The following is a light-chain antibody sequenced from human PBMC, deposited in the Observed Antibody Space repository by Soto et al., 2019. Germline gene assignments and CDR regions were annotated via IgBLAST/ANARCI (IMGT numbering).Light chain of an antibody. CDR2: GAS. V-gene: IGKV1-6*01. Sequence: AIEMTQSASSLSASVGDTVTITCRASQGIGKDLAWFQQRPGKAPKLLIYGASGLQNGVPSRFSGSGSGTDFTLKISRVEAEDVGVYYCMQGTHRPWTFGHGTKVDIK. J-gene: IGKJ1*01. CDR3: MQGTHRPWT. CDR1: QGIGKD.